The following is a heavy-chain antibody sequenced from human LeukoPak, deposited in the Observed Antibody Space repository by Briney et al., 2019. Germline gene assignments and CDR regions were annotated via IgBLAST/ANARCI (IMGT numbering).Heavy chain of an antibody. CDR2: IKTDGSDK. V-gene: IGHV3-7*01. D-gene: IGHD4-17*01. Sequence: GGSLRLSCVASGFTFSNYWMSWVRQVPGKGLEWVANIKTDGSDKNYVDSVKGRFTISRDNPKNSLYLQMNSLRVEDTAVYYCANYDEYGRIDYWGQGTQVTVSS. CDR1: GFTFSNYW. CDR3: ANYDEYGRIDY. J-gene: IGHJ4*02.